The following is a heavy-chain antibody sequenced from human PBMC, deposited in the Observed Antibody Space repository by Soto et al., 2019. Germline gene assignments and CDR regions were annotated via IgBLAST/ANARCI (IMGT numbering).Heavy chain of an antibody. D-gene: IGHD1-1*01. J-gene: IGHJ2*01. CDR2: ISGSGIKT. CDR1: GFTFSTYA. Sequence: EVQLLESGGDLVQPGWSLRLSCAASGFTFSTYAMSWVRQAPGKGLEWVSGISGSGIKTDYADSVKGRFTISRDNSKSPLYLQTNSLRADDSAVYYCAKEAVENWYFVLGGRGTLVTVSS. CDR3: AKEAVENWYFVL. V-gene: IGHV3-23*01.